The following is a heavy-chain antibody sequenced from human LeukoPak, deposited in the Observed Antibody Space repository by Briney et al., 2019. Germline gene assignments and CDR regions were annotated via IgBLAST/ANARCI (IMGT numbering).Heavy chain of an antibody. CDR2: INEDGSRE. CDR3: ATRESSMARSH. D-gene: IGHD3-10*01. V-gene: IGHV3-7*01. Sequence: GGSLRLSCAASGFIFSDYWMNWVRQVPGKGLEWVANINEDGSREDYVDSVRGRLTISRDNARNSLYLHMNSLRAEDTALYYCATRESSMARSHWGQGTLVTVSS. CDR1: GFIFSDYW. J-gene: IGHJ4*02.